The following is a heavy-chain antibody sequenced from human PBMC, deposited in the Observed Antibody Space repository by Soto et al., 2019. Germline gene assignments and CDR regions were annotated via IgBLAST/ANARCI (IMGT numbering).Heavy chain of an antibody. CDR2: ISSSSSTI. J-gene: IGHJ5*02. CDR3: ARTGYDDILTGYYFVNWFDP. Sequence: AGGSLRLSCAASGFTFSSYSMNWVRQAPGKGLEWVSYISSSSSTIYYADYVKGRFTISRDNAKNSLYLQMNSLRDEDTAVYYCARTGYDDILTGYYFVNWFDPWGQGTLVTVSS. CDR1: GFTFSSYS. D-gene: IGHD3-9*01. V-gene: IGHV3-48*02.